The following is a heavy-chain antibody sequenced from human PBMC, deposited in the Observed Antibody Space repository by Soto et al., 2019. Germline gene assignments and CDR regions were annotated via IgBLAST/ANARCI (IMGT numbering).Heavy chain of an antibody. Sequence: QITLKESGPPVVKPTETLTLTCTFSGFSLTTSGVGVGWVRQSPGKAPEWLALIYWDDDKRYSTSLNSRLIITKDTSKNQVVLTMANVDPADTATYYCAHRVLRTVFGLVTTTAIYFDFWGPGTPVVVS. V-gene: IGHV2-5*02. CDR3: AHRVLRTVFGLVTTTAIYFDF. D-gene: IGHD3-3*01. CDR2: IYWDDDK. J-gene: IGHJ4*02. CDR1: GFSLTTSGVG.